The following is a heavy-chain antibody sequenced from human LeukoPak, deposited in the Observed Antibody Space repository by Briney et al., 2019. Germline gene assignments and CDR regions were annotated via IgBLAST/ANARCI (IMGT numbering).Heavy chain of an antibody. CDR2: IYYSGST. Sequence: SETLSLTCTVSGGSISSSSYYWGWIRQPPGKGLEWIGNIYYSGSTYYNPSLKSRVTISVDTSKNQFSLRLSSVTAADTAVYYCARGPYSYDSSGAFDIWGQGTMVTVSS. D-gene: IGHD3-22*01. CDR1: GGSISSSSYY. J-gene: IGHJ3*02. CDR3: ARGPYSYDSSGAFDI. V-gene: IGHV4-39*07.